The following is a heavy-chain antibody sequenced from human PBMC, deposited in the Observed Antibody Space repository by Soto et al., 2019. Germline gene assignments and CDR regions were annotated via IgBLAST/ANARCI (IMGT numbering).Heavy chain of an antibody. D-gene: IGHD3-9*01. CDR3: ARGLLLRYFDWLPYYFDY. Sequence: NPSETLSLTCTVSGGSISSSDWWSWVRQPPGKGLEWIGEIYHSGSTNYNPSLKSRVTISVDKSKNQFSLKLSSVTAADTAVYYCARGLLLRYFDWLPYYFDYWGQGTLVTVSS. CDR1: GGSISSSDW. J-gene: IGHJ4*02. CDR2: IYHSGST. V-gene: IGHV4-4*02.